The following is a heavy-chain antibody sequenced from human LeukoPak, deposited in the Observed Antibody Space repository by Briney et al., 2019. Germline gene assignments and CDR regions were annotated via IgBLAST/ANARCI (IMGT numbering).Heavy chain of an antibody. D-gene: IGHD6-13*01. CDR2: IWYDGSNK. CDR3: ARDRGIAAAWYYFDY. Sequence: GRSLRLSCAASGFTFSSYGMHWVRQAPGKGLEWVAVIWYDGSNKYYADSVKGRLTISRDNSKNTLYLQMNSLRAEDTAVYYCARDRGIAAAWYYFDYWGQGTLVTVSS. V-gene: IGHV3-33*01. CDR1: GFTFSSYG. J-gene: IGHJ4*02.